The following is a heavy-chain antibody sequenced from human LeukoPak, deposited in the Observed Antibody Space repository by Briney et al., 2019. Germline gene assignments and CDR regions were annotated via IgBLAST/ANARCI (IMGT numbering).Heavy chain of an antibody. J-gene: IGHJ4*02. D-gene: IGHD2-15*01. CDR3: ARLVCFSSDYLDY. V-gene: IGHV4-59*01. CDR1: GGSISSYY. Sequence: PSETLSLTCTVSGGSISSYYWSWIRQPPGKGLEWIGYIYYSGSTNYNPSLKSRVTISVDTSKNQFSLKLSSMTAADTAVYYCARLVCFSSDYLDYWGQGTLVTVSS. CDR2: IYYSGST.